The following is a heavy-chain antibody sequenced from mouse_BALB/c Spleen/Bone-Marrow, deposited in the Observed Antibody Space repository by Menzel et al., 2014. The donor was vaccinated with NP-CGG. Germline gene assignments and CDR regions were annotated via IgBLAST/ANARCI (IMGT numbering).Heavy chain of an antibody. CDR1: GFTFSSFG. Sequence: EVHLVESGGGLVQPGGSRKLSCAASGFTFSSFGMHWVRQAPERGLEWVAYISSGSSTIFYADTVKGRFTISRDNPKNTLFLQMTSLRSEDMAMYYCARGGNWEDFDYWGQGTTLTVSS. V-gene: IGHV5-17*02. J-gene: IGHJ2*01. CDR3: ARGGNWEDFDY. D-gene: IGHD4-1*01. CDR2: ISSGSSTI.